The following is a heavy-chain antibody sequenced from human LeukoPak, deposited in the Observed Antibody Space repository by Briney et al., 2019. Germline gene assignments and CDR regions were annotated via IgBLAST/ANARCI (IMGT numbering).Heavy chain of an antibody. CDR2: ISSSGSTI. CDR1: GFTFSDYY. Sequence: GGSLRLSCAASGFTFSDYYMSWIRQAPGKGLEWVSYISSSGSTIYYADSVKGRFTISRDNSKNTLYLQMNSLRAEDTAVYYCARDRTPYYYDSSGFDYWGQGTLVTVSS. CDR3: ARDRTPYYYDSSGFDY. J-gene: IGHJ4*02. D-gene: IGHD3-22*01. V-gene: IGHV3-11*04.